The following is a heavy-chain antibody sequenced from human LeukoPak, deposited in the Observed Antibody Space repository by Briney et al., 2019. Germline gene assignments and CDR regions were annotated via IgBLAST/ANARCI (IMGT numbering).Heavy chain of an antibody. V-gene: IGHV1-69*05. CDR1: GCTFSSYA. CDR2: IIPIFGTA. Sequence: SVKVSCKASGCTFSSYAISWVRQAPGQGLEWMGGIIPIFGTANYAQKFQGRVTSTTDESTSTAYMELSSLRSEDTAVYYCATSLHYYDSSSDYMDVWGKGTTVTVSS. J-gene: IGHJ6*03. D-gene: IGHD3-22*01. CDR3: ATSLHYYDSSSDYMDV.